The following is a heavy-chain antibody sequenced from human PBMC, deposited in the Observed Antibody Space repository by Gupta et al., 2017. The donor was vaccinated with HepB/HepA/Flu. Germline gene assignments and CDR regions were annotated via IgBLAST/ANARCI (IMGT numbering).Heavy chain of an antibody. J-gene: IGHJ6*03. CDR3: VRQVYRLFHYYYYYMDV. CDR1: GYSFNTYW. CDR2: IYPGDSDT. D-gene: IGHD2-8*01. Sequence: EVLLLQSGAEVKKPGEALKISCKGSGYSFNTYWIGWVRQMHGKGLEWMGIIYPGDSDTRYNPSFQGQVTISIDNSISTAYLQWNNLKASDTAIYYCVRQVYRLFHYYYYYMDVWGKGTTVTVSS. V-gene: IGHV5-51*01.